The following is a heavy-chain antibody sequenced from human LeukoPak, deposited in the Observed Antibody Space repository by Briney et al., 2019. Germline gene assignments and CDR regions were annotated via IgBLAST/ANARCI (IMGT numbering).Heavy chain of an antibody. CDR3: AREITIDRGAITGPVDY. D-gene: IGHD3-10*01. Sequence: ASVKVSCKASGYTFTSFYMHWVRQAPGQGLEWVGVINPNGGSASSAQNFQGRVTMTRDMSTSTVFMELSDLRYEDTATYYCAREITIDRGAITGPVDYWGQGTLVTVSS. CDR1: GYTFTSFY. V-gene: IGHV1-46*01. J-gene: IGHJ4*02. CDR2: INPNGGSA.